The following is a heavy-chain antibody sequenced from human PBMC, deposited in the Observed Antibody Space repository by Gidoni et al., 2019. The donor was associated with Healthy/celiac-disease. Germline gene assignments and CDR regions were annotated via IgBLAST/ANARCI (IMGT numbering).Heavy chain of an antibody. J-gene: IGHJ4*02. V-gene: IGHV5-51*01. D-gene: IGHD7-27*01. CDR3: VRRPSRNWGASDY. CDR1: GYSFTNYW. CDR2: IHPGDSDT. Sequence: EVKLVQSGAEVKKPGESLKISCKASGYSFTNYWIGWVRQMPGKGLEWMGIIHPGDSDTRYSPSFQGQVTISADKSISTASLQWSSLKASDTAMYYCVRRPSRNWGASDYWGQGTLVTVSS.